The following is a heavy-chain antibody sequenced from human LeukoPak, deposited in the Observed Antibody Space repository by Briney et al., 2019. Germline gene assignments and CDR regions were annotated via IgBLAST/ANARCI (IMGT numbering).Heavy chain of an antibody. CDR2: INAGNGNT. CDR3: AGAVAVAVTGDY. J-gene: IGHJ4*02. D-gene: IGHD6-19*01. CDR1: GYTFTSYA. Sequence: RASVKVSCKASGYTFTSYAMHWVRQAPGQRLEWMGWINAGNGNTKYSQKFQGRVTITRDTSASTAYMELSSLRSEDTAVYYCAGAVAVAVTGDYWGQGTLVTVSS. V-gene: IGHV1-3*01.